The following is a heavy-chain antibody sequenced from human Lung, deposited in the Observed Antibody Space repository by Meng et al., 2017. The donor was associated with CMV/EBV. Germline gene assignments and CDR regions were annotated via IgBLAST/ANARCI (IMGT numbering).Heavy chain of an antibody. CDR2: ISSSGTYI. D-gene: IGHD2-21*01. CDR1: GFTFSSYS. Sequence: GGSXRLXCAASGFTFSSYSMNWVRQAPGKGLEWVSSISSSGTYIYYADSVKGRFTISRDNAQNSLYLQMNSPRAEDTAVYYCARDVSPRSSAYFAIYYFYALDVWXQGNXVTVSS. V-gene: IGHV3-21*01. CDR3: ARDVSPRSSAYFAIYYFYALDV. J-gene: IGHJ6*02.